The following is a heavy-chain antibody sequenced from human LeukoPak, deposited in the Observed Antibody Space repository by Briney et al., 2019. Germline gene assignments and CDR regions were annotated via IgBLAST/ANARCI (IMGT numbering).Heavy chain of an antibody. Sequence: SETLSLTCTVSGGSISSYYWSWIRQPPGKGLEWIGYIYSSGSTNYNPSLKSRVTMSVDTSKNQFSLRLISVTAAGTAVYYCARDLRGLNYFDYWGQGILVTVSS. CDR2: IYSSGST. J-gene: IGHJ4*02. V-gene: IGHV4-4*08. CDR1: GGSISSYY. CDR3: ARDLRGLNYFDY.